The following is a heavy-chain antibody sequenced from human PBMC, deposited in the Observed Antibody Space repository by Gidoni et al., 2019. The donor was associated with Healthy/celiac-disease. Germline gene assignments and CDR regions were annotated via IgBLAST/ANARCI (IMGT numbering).Heavy chain of an antibody. J-gene: IGHJ4*02. V-gene: IGHV1-2*04. D-gene: IGHD2-15*01. CDR2: INPNSGGT. Sequence: QVQLVQSGAEVKKPGASVKVSCKASGYTFTGYYMHWVRQAPGQGREWMGWINPNSGGTNYAQKFQGWVTMTRDTSISTAYMKLSRLRSDDTAVYYCARGGVGIVEEQGPWGYYFDYWGQGTLVTVSS. CDR3: ARGGVGIVEEQGPWGYYFDY. CDR1: GYTFTGYY.